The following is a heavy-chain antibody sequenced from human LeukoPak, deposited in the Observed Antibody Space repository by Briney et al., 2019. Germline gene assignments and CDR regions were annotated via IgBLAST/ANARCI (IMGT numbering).Heavy chain of an antibody. Sequence: GGSLRLSCEASGFTFSGYWMSWVRQAPGKGPEWVANINKDGSEKYYVDSLKGRFTISRDNAENSLYLQISSLRVEDTAMYYCATYSTGWYRGLQYWGQGTLVTVSS. CDR2: INKDGSEK. J-gene: IGHJ4*02. CDR3: ATYSTGWYRGLQY. CDR1: GFTFSGYW. D-gene: IGHD6-19*01. V-gene: IGHV3-7*03.